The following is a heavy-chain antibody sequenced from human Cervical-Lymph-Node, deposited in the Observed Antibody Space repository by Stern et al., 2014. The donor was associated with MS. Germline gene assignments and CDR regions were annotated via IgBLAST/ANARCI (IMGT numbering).Heavy chain of an antibody. Sequence: QVQLVQSGGGVVQPGRSLRLSRAASGFSFSRYAMHWVRQAPGKGLEWVALIWYDGSNPYYADSVTGRFTISRDNYKNTLYLQMNILRAEDTAVYYCASAYSSSHYYFDYWGQGTLVTVSS. CDR1: GFSFSRYA. V-gene: IGHV3-33*01. CDR2: IWYDGSNP. J-gene: IGHJ4*02. CDR3: ASAYSSSHYYFDY. D-gene: IGHD6-13*01.